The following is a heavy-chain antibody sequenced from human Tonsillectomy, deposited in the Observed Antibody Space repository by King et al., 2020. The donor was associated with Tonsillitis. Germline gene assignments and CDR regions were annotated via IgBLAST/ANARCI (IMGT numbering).Heavy chain of an antibody. CDR1: GYTFTSYG. V-gene: IGHV1-18*04. CDR2: ISAYNGNT. CDR3: ARGCSSTTCYIPNDY. J-gene: IGHJ4*02. Sequence: QLVQSGAEVKKPGASVKVSCKASGYTFTSYGINWVRQAPGQGLEWMGWISAYNGNTNYAQKFQGRVTMTTDTSTTTAYMELRSLRSDDTAVYYCARGCSSTTCYIPNDYWGQGTLVTVSS. D-gene: IGHD2-2*02.